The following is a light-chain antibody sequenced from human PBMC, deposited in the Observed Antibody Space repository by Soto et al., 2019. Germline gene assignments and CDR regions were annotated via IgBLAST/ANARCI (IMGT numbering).Light chain of an antibody. CDR1: SSDVGGYNL. J-gene: IGLJ3*02. V-gene: IGLV2-11*01. CDR2: DVN. Sequence: QSALTQPRSVSGSPGQSVTISCTGTSSDVGGYNLVSWYQQHPGRAPKLMIYDVNKRPLGVPDRFSGSKSDNTASLTISGLQAEDEADYCCGSYAGSNTWVFGGGTKLTVL. CDR3: GSYAGSNTWV.